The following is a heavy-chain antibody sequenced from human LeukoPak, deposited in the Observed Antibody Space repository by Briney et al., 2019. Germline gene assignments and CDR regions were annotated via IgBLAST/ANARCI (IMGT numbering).Heavy chain of an antibody. CDR2: ISGSGGST. Sequence: GGSLRLSCAASGFTFSSYAMSWVRRAPGKGLEWVSAISGSGGSTYYADSVKGRFTISRDNSKNTLYLQMNSLRAEDTAVYYCAKRIDRLRIFDYWGQGTLVTVSS. V-gene: IGHV3-23*01. CDR1: GFTFSSYA. D-gene: IGHD3-16*01. J-gene: IGHJ4*02. CDR3: AKRIDRLRIFDY.